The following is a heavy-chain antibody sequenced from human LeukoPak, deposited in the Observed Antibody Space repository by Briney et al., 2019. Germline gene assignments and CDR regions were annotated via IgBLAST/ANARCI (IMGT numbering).Heavy chain of an antibody. J-gene: IGHJ4*02. CDR1: GFTFSSYG. CDR2: IRYDGSNK. D-gene: IGHD2-2*01. V-gene: IGHV3-30*02. Sequence: GGSLRLSCAASGFTFSSYGMHWVRQAPGKGLEWVAFIRYDGSNKYYADSVKGRFTISRDNSKNTLYLQMNSLRAEDTAVYYCARGSGEEYPDYWGQGTLVTVSS. CDR3: ARGSGEEYPDY.